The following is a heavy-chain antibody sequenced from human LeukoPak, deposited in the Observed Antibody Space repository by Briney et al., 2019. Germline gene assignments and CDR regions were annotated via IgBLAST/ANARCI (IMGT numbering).Heavy chain of an antibody. Sequence: GGSLRLSCAASEFTFNNYAMSWFRQAPGKGLEWVSVISASGGSTHYADSVKGRFTISRDNSKSTLYLQMNSLRPEDTAIYYCARSNNFWSGPLRNYYYYMDVWGKGTTVTVSS. CDR3: ARSNNFWSGPLRNYYYYMDV. CDR2: ISASGGST. J-gene: IGHJ6*03. V-gene: IGHV3-23*01. D-gene: IGHD3-3*01. CDR1: EFTFNNYA.